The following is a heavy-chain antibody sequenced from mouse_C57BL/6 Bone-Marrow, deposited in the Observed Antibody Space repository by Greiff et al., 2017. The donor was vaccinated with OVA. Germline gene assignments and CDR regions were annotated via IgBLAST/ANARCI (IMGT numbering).Heavy chain of an antibody. Sequence: VKLMESGPGLVQPSQSLSITCTVSGFSLTSYGVHWVRQSPGKGLEWLGVIWSGGSTDYNAAFISRLSISKENSKSKVFVTMNSLQADDTAIYYCARRGTTESPLEGFDVWGTGTTVTVSS. CDR1: GFSLTSYG. D-gene: IGHD1-1*01. CDR2: IWSGGST. J-gene: IGHJ1*03. V-gene: IGHV2-2*01. CDR3: ARRGTTESPLEGFDV.